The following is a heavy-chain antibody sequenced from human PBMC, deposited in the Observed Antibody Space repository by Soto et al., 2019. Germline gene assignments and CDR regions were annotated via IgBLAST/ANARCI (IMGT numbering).Heavy chain of an antibody. CDR3: ARSPDYGDYSHDYYDMDV. Sequence: SLTCTVSGGSISSGGYYWSWIRQHPGKGLEWIGYIYYSGSTYYNPSLKSRVTISVDTSKNQFSLKLSSVTAADTAVYYCARSPDYGDYSHDYYDMDVWGKGTRVTVAS. V-gene: IGHV4-31*03. J-gene: IGHJ6*03. CDR2: IYYSGST. CDR1: GGSISSGGYY. D-gene: IGHD4-17*01.